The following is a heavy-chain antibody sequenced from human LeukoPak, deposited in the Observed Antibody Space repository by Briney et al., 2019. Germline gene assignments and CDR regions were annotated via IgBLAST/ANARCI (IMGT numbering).Heavy chain of an antibody. CDR3: AIPGYSGYVGAFDI. CDR2: ISSSGSTI. V-gene: IGHV3-48*03. Sequence: PGGSLRLSCAASGFTFSSYEMNWVRQAPGKGLEWVSYISSSGSTIYYADSVKGRFTISRDNSKNTLYLQMNSLRAEDTAVYYCAIPGYSGYVGAFDIWGQGTMVTVSS. CDR1: GFTFSSYE. J-gene: IGHJ3*02. D-gene: IGHD5-12*01.